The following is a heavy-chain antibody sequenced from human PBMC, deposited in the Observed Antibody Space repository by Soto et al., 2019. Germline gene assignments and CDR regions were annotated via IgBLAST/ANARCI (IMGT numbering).Heavy chain of an antibody. D-gene: IGHD2-15*01. CDR2: MNPRSGNT. Sequence: QVMPVQSGAEVKKPGASVKVSCQASGDTFSKYDIHWVRLATGHGLEWMGWMNPRSGNTGYAQKFRGRVIMTRNTAITTAYMELSSLKYEDSAIYYCTRARGAETFDFWGQGSRVTVSS. CDR1: GDTFSKYD. CDR3: TRARGAETFDF. J-gene: IGHJ5*01. V-gene: IGHV1-8*01.